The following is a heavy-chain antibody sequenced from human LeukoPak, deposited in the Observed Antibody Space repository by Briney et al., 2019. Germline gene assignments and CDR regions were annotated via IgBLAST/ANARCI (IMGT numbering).Heavy chain of an antibody. V-gene: IGHV4-59*08. Sequence: SETLSLTCTVSGDSISNYYWSWIRQPPGKGREWIGYIRYSGSANYNPSLRSRVTTSIDTSKNQFFLKLSSVTAADTAVYHCARLVYDSRGYYFDYWGQGTLVIVSS. CDR3: ARLVYDSRGYYFDY. D-gene: IGHD3-22*01. J-gene: IGHJ4*02. CDR2: IRYSGSA. CDR1: GDSISNYY.